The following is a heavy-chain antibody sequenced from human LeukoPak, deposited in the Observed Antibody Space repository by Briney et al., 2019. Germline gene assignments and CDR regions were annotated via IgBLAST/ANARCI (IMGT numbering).Heavy chain of an antibody. J-gene: IGHJ4*02. CDR1: GFTFSSYA. Sequence: GGSLRLSCAASGFTFSSYAMSWVRQAPGKGLEWVSAISGSGGSTYYADSVKGRFTISRDNSKNTLFLQMNSLRAEDTAVYYCAKDRRGAYYGSGSFDYWGQGTLVTVSS. V-gene: IGHV3-23*01. CDR3: AKDRRGAYYGSGSFDY. D-gene: IGHD3-10*01. CDR2: ISGSGGST.